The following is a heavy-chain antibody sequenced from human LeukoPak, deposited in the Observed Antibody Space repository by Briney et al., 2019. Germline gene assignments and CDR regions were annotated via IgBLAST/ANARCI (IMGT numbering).Heavy chain of an antibody. CDR1: GFTFSSYA. D-gene: IGHD2-8*01. Sequence: GGSLRLSCAASGFTFSSYAMSWVRQAPGKGLEWASAISGSGGSTYYADSVKGRFTISRDNSKNTLYLQMNSLRAEDTAVYYCAKNWRDIVLGDAFDIWGQGTMVTVSS. J-gene: IGHJ3*02. CDR3: AKNWRDIVLGDAFDI. V-gene: IGHV3-23*01. CDR2: ISGSGGST.